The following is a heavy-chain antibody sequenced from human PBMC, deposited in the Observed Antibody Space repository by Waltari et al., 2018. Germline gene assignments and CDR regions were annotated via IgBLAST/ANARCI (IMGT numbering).Heavy chain of an antibody. CDR3: ARGDGGSGLGASDI. CDR2: IWYDGSNK. V-gene: IGHV3-33*01. CDR1: GFAFRNRG. D-gene: IGHD3-3*01. Sequence: QVQLVASGGGVVQSGRSLRLSCLGSGFAFRNRGLNWVRQAPGKGLEWVAGIWYDGSNKNYVDSVKGRFTISRDNSKNTLYLEMNSLRAEDTAVYFCARGDGGSGLGASDIWGQGTMVTVSS. J-gene: IGHJ3*02.